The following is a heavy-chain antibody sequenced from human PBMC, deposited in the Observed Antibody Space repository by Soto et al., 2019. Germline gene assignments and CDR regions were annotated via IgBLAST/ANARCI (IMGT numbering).Heavy chain of an antibody. CDR3: ARDATAVASYYFDN. D-gene: IGHD6-19*01. Sequence: GSLRLSCAASGYTFSSHAMHWVRQAPGKGLEWVAVISYDESNKYYADSVKGRFAISRDNSKDTLYLQMNSLRAEDTAVYYCARDATAVASYYFDNWGQGAPVTVSS. CDR2: ISYDESNK. V-gene: IGHV3-30*09. CDR1: GYTFSSHA. J-gene: IGHJ4*02.